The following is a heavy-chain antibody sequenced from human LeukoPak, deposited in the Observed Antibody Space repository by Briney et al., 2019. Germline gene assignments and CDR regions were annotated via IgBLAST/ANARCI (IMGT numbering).Heavy chain of an antibody. CDR3: ASQMRYSGSRRFGAFDI. D-gene: IGHD1-26*01. CDR2: ISSSGSTI. J-gene: IGHJ3*02. V-gene: IGHV3-11*04. CDR1: GFTFSDYY. Sequence: PGGSLRLSCAASGFTFSDYYMSWIRQAPGKGLEWVSYISSSGSTIYYADSVKGRFTISRDNAKNSLYLQMNSLRAEDTAVYYCASQMRYSGSRRFGAFDIWGQGTMVTVSS.